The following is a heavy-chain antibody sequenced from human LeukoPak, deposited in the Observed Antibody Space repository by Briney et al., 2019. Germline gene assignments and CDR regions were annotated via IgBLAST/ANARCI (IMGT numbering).Heavy chain of an antibody. CDR3: ARGASYYDSSGYSDFDY. CDR1: GGSFSGYY. V-gene: IGHV4-34*01. D-gene: IGHD3-22*01. CDR2: INHSGST. J-gene: IGHJ4*02. Sequence: SETLSLTCAVYGGSFSGYYWSWIRQPPGKGLEWIGEINHSGSTNYNPSLKSRVTISVDTSKNQFSLKLSSVTAADTAVYYCARGASYYDSSGYSDFDYWGQGTLVTVSS.